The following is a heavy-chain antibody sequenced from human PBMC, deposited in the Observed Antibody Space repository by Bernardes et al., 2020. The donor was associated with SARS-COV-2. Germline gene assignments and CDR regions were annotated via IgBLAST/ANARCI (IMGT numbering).Heavy chain of an antibody. CDR3: ARKGSLGLDF. D-gene: IGHD7-27*01. J-gene: IGHJ4*02. CDR1: GFSLSAYT. CDR2: ISGSSENR. V-gene: IGHV3-23*01. Sequence: GGSLRLSCAASGFSLSAYTMTWVRQAQGKGPEWVSSISGSSENRYYIDSVKGRFTISRDNSKNTLYLDMNSRRVDDTAVYYCARKGSLGLDFWGQGTLVTVSS.